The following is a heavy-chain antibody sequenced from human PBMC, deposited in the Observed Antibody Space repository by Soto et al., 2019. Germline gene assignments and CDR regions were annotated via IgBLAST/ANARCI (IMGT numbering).Heavy chain of an antibody. D-gene: IGHD6-13*01. V-gene: IGHV3-49*03. J-gene: IGHJ6*02. CDR1: GFTFGDYA. CDR3: TRRVGSSSWYGAPSYYYGMDV. CDR2: IRSKAYGGTT. Sequence: PGGSLRLSCTASGFTFGDYAMSWFRQAPGKGLEWVGFIRSKAYGGTTEYAASLKGRFTISRDDSKSIAYLQMNSLKTEDTAVYYCTRRVGSSSWYGAPSYYYGMDVWGQGTTVTVSS.